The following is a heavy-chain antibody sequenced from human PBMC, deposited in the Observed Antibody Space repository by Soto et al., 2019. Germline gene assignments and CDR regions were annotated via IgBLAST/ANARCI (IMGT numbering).Heavy chain of an antibody. V-gene: IGHV3-48*01. CDR1: GFTFDTYP. CDR3: ARLYYGLDV. Sequence: PGGSLRLSCEASGFTFDTYPMNWVRQAPGKGLEWVSYISSGSSTMHYADSVKGRFTISRDNAKNSLYLEMNSLRADDTALYFCARLYYGLDVWGLGTTVTVSS. CDR2: ISSGSSTM. J-gene: IGHJ6*02.